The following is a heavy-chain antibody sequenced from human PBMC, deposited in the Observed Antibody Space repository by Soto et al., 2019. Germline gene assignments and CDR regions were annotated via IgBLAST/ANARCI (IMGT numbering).Heavy chain of an antibody. CDR1: GFTFSTYW. V-gene: IGHV3-7*04. CDR3: VWGGNVFVY. J-gene: IGHJ4*02. D-gene: IGHD3-10*01. CDR2: LDQDGSVR. Sequence: EVQLVASGGGLVQPGGSRRLSCAASGFTFSTYWMNWGRRPPGKGLEGVATLDQDGSVRDYVDSVMGRFTISRDNAKNSLNLQRHSRRADDTAVYYCVWGGNVFVYWGQGPLVTVSP.